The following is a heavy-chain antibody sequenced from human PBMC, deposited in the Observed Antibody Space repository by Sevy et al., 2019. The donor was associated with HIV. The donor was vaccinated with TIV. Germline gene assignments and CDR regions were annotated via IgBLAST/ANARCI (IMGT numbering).Heavy chain of an antibody. D-gene: IGHD6-19*01. Sequence: GESLKISCQASGYSFPTYWIAWVRQMPGKGLEWVGIVWPIESDTTYSPSFQGQVTISVDKSINTVYLHWSSLKASHTGVYYCARGRQWPSDFDFWGQGTLLTVSS. CDR2: VWPIESDT. J-gene: IGHJ4*02. CDR1: GYSFPTYW. V-gene: IGHV5-51*01. CDR3: ARGRQWPSDFDF.